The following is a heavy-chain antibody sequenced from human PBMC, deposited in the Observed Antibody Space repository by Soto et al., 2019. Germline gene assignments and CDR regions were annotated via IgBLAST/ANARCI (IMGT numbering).Heavy chain of an antibody. D-gene: IGHD3-3*01. J-gene: IGHJ6*02. Sequence: GESLKISCKGSGYSFTSYWIGWVRQMPGKGLEWMGIIYPGDSDTRYSPSFQGQVTISADKSISTAYQRWSSLKDPETAMYYCAGRGVPSRTIFGVVIIFLALYYYGMDVWGQGTTVTVSS. CDR2: IYPGDSDT. CDR3: AGRGVPSRTIFGVVIIFLALYYYGMDV. V-gene: IGHV5-51*01. CDR1: GYSFTSYW.